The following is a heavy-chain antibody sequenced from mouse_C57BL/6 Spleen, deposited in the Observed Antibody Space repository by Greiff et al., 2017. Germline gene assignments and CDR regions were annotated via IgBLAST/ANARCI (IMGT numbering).Heavy chain of an antibody. V-gene: IGHV5-17*01. CDR2: ISSGSSTI. D-gene: IGHD1-1*01. Sequence: EVQRVESGGGLVKPGGSLKLSCAASGFTFSDYGMHWVRQAPEKGLEWVAYISSGSSTIYYADTVKGRFTISRDNAKNTLFLQMTSLRSEDTAMYYCASRDYGSSHWYFDVWGTGTTVTVSS. CDR1: GFTFSDYG. J-gene: IGHJ1*03. CDR3: ASRDYGSSHWYFDV.